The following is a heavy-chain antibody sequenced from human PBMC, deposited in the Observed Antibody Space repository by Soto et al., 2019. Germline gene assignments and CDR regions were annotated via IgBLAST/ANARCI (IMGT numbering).Heavy chain of an antibody. J-gene: IGHJ3*02. CDR3: ARHSGIAAAIDAFDI. D-gene: IGHD6-13*01. CDR2: IYYSGST. V-gene: IGHV4-39*01. Sequence: SETLSLTCTVSGGSISSSSYYWGWIRQPPGKGLEWIGSIYYSGSTYYNPSLKSRVTISVDTSKNQLSLKLSSVTAADTAVYYCARHSGIAAAIDAFDIWGQGTMVTVSS. CDR1: GGSISSSSYY.